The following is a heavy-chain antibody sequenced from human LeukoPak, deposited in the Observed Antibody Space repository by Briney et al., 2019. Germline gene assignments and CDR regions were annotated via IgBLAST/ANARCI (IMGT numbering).Heavy chain of an antibody. J-gene: IGHJ3*02. CDR3: ATSRNVDQFDI. D-gene: IGHD3/OR15-3a*01. CDR2: VYYSGST. Sequence: PSETLSLTCAVSGGSISSGSYYWGWIRQHPGKGLEWIGSVYYSGSTYYNPSLKSRLTISKDTSKNQFSLKLSSVTAADTAVYFCATSRNVDQFDIWGQGTMVTVSP. CDR1: GGSISSGSYY. V-gene: IGHV4-31*11.